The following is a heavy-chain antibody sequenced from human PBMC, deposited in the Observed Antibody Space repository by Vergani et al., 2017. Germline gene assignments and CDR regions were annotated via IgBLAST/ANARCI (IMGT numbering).Heavy chain of an antibody. D-gene: IGHD2-2*01. CDR1: EFNFRDFY. CDR3: AREGVLVVPAAMEGSSTPYYYYYGMDV. CDR2: ISGDGPTT. V-gene: IGHV3-11*04. Sequence: QVQLVESVGGLVKPEGSLRLSCVASEFNFRDFYMNWFRQSPGRGLEWVSYISGDGPTTHYADSVKGRFTNSRDNAQKTLFLDMKSLRGEDTAVYFCAREGVLVVPAAMEGSSTPYYYYYGMDVWRQGTTVTVS. J-gene: IGHJ6*01.